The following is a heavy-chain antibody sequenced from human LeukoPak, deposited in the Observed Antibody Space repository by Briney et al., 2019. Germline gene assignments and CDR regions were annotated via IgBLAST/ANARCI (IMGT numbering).Heavy chain of an antibody. Sequence: GGSLRLSCAASGFTFSSSAMSWVRQAPGKGLEWVSTISGSDSSTHYADSVKGRFTISRDNSKNTLYLQMNSLRADGTAVYYCAKSGYNRFDYWGQGTLVTVSS. CDR2: ISGSDSST. D-gene: IGHD5-24*01. CDR3: AKSGYNRFDY. V-gene: IGHV3-23*01. J-gene: IGHJ4*02. CDR1: GFTFSSSA.